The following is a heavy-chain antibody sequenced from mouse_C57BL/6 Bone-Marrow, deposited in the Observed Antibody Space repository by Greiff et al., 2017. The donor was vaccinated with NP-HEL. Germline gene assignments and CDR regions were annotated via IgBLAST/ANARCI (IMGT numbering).Heavy chain of an antibody. V-gene: IGHV1-82*01. CDR2: IYPGDGDT. J-gene: IGHJ1*03. D-gene: IGHD1-1*01. Sequence: VQGVESGPELVKPGASVKISCKASGYAFSSSWMNWVKQRPGKGLEWIGRIYPGDGDTNYNGKFKGKATLTADKSSSTAYMQLSSLTSEDSAVYFCATHYYGSNWYFDVWGTGTTVTVSS. CDR1: GYAFSSSW. CDR3: ATHYYGSNWYFDV.